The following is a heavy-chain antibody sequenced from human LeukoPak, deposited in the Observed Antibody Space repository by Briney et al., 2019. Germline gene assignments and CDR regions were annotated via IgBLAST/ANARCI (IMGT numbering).Heavy chain of an antibody. V-gene: IGHV4-30-4*01. Sequence: SETLSLTCTVSGGSISSGDYYWSWIRQPPGKGLEWIGYIYYSGSTYYNPSLKSRVTISVDTSKNQFSLKLSSVTAADTAVYYCARSLLPYCSGGSCYQVHGMDVWGQGTLVTVSS. J-gene: IGHJ6*02. D-gene: IGHD2-15*01. CDR3: ARSLLPYCSGGSCYQVHGMDV. CDR1: GGSISSGDYY. CDR2: IYYSGST.